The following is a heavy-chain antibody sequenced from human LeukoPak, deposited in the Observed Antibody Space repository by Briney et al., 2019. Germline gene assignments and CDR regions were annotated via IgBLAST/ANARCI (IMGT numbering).Heavy chain of an antibody. CDR1: GFTFDDYA. CDR2: ISWNSGSI. J-gene: IGHJ6*02. V-gene: IGHV3-9*01. CDR3: AKDTVQQWLGTNYYYGMDV. Sequence: GGSLRLSCAASGFTFDDYAMHWVWQAPGKGLEWVSGISWNSGSIGYADSVKGRFTISRDNAKNSLYLQMNSLRAEDTALYYCAKDTVQQWLGTNYYYGMDVWGQGTTVTVSS. D-gene: IGHD6-19*01.